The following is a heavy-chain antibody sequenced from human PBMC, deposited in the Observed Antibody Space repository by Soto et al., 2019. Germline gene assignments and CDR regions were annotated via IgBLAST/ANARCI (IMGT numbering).Heavy chain of an antibody. J-gene: IGHJ6*02. CDR3: STGISCTRYMCPFYNYGLDV. D-gene: IGHD3-16*02. CDR2: IALGDSHT. CDR1: GDNFGDNFTSYW. Sequence: GESLKISCQASGDNFGDNFTSYWVTWVRQVPGKGLEWMGRIALGDSHTNYSPSFEGHVTISADKSIRTAYMRWNSLKTSDTAIYYCSTGISCTRYMCPFYNYGLDVWGQGTTVTVSS. V-gene: IGHV5-10-1*01.